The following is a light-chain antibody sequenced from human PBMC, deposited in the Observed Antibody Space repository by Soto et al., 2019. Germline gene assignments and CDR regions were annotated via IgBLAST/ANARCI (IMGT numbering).Light chain of an antibody. CDR1: SSDVGGYNY. CDR3: SSYTSSHTLA. J-gene: IGLJ2*01. V-gene: IGLV2-14*01. Sequence: QSALTQPASVSGSPGQSITISCTGTSSDVGGYNYVSWYQQHTGKAPKLMIYDVTNRPSGVSNRFSGSKSGNTASLTISGLQAEDEADYYCSSYTSSHTLAFGGGTKLTVL. CDR2: DVT.